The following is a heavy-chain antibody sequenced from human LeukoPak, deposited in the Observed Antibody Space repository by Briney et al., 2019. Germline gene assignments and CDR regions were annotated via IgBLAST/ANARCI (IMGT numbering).Heavy chain of an antibody. D-gene: IGHD1-26*01. V-gene: IGHV3-21*01. CDR1: GFTFSSYS. CDR3: ARGQVGADHTFDY. Sequence: GGSLRLSCAASGFTFSSYSMNWVRQAPGKGLEWVSSISSSSSYIYYAGSVKGRFTISRDNAKNSLYLQMNSLRAEDTAVYYCARGQVGADHTFDYWGQGTLVTVSS. J-gene: IGHJ4*02. CDR2: ISSSSSYI.